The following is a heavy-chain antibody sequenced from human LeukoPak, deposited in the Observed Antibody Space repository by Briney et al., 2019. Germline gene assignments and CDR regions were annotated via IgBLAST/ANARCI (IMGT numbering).Heavy chain of an antibody. J-gene: IGHJ4*02. CDR3: ARVSSTYRDFDY. V-gene: IGHV4-30-4*01. Sequence: SETLSPTCTVSGGSISSGDYYWSWIRQPPGKGLEWIGYIYYSGSTYYNPSLKSRVTISVDTSKNQFSLKLSSVTAADTAVYYCARVSSTYRDFDYWGQGTLVTVSS. CDR1: GGSISSGDYY. CDR2: IYYSGST. D-gene: IGHD2-2*01.